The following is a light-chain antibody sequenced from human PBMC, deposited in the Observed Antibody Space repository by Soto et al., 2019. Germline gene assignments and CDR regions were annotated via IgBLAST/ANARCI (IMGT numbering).Light chain of an antibody. CDR2: AAS. CDR1: QSISSY. V-gene: IGKV1-39*01. J-gene: IGKJ4*01. CDR3: QQSYSSPPLS. Sequence: DIQMTQSPSSLSASVGDRVTITCRASQSISSYLNWYQQKPGKAPNLLIYAASSLQGGVPSRFSGSGSGTDFTLTISSLQPEDFANYYCQQSYSSPPLSFGGGTKVEIK.